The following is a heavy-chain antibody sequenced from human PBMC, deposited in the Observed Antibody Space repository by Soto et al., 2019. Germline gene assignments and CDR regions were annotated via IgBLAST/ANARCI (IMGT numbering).Heavy chain of an antibody. CDR3: ARDLRFRGFYAMDV. CDR2: IYYIGSI. CDR1: GGSISSGGYY. J-gene: IGHJ6*02. Sequence: SETLSLTCTVSGGSISSGGYYWSWIRQHPGKGLERIGYIYYIGSIYYNPSLKSRVTISVDTSKNQFSLKLSSVTAADTAVYYCARDLRFRGFYAMDVWGQGTTVTVSS. D-gene: IGHD3-10*01. V-gene: IGHV4-31*03.